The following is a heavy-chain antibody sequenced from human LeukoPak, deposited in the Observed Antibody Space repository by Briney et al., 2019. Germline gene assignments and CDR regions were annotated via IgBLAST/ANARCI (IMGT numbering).Heavy chain of an antibody. Sequence: GGSLRLSCAASGFTFSRNVMHWVRQAPGKGLEWVAVISYDGSKKCYADSVKDRFTISRDNSKNTLYLQMSSLRAEDSAVYYCAKDRRSNWAFDSWGQGTLVTVSS. V-gene: IGHV3-30*18. CDR1: GFTFSRNV. D-gene: IGHD3-16*01. CDR2: ISYDGSKK. J-gene: IGHJ4*02. CDR3: AKDRRSNWAFDS.